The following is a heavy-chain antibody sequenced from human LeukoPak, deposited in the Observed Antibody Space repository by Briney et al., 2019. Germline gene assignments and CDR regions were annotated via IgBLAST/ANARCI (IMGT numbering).Heavy chain of an antibody. J-gene: IGHJ4*02. CDR2: ISYDGSTK. V-gene: IGHV3-30*18. CDR3: AKGGRGTYYSDS. CDR1: GFTFSSYG. Sequence: GGSLRLSWAASGFTFSSYGIHWVRQAPGKRLEWVGVISYDGSTKYYADSVKGRFTISRDNSKNTLYLQMNNLRAEDTAVYYCAKGGRGTYYSDSWGQGTLVTVSS. D-gene: IGHD3-10*01.